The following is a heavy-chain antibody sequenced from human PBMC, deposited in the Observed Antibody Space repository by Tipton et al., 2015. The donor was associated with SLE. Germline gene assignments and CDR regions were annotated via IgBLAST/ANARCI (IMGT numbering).Heavy chain of an antibody. J-gene: IGHJ1*01. D-gene: IGHD6-13*01. CDR2: INHSGST. CDR1: GGSFSGYY. V-gene: IGHV4-34*01. CDR3: ARGEGIAAARGYFQH. Sequence: LRLSCAVYGGSFSGYYWSWTRQPPGKGLEWIGEINHSGSTNYNPSLKSRVTISVDTSKNQFSLKLSSVTAADTAVYYCARGEGIAAARGYFQHWGQGTLVTVSS.